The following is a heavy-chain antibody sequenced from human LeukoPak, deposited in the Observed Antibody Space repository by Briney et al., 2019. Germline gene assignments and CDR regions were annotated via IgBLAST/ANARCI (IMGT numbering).Heavy chain of an antibody. V-gene: IGHV1-2*02. CDR2: INPNSGGT. J-gene: IGHJ6*02. Sequence: GASVKVSCKASGYTFTGYYMHWVRQAPGQGLEWMGWINPNSGGTNYAQKFQGRVTMTRDTSISTAYMELSRLRSDDTAVYYCARTGAVAGTSTEQKEYGGYYYYGMDVWGQGTTVTVSS. D-gene: IGHD6-19*01. CDR3: ARTGAVAGTSTEQKEYGGYYYYGMDV. CDR1: GYTFTGYY.